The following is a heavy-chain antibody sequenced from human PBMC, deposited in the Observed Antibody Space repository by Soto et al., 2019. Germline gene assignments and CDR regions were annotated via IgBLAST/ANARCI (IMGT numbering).Heavy chain of an antibody. J-gene: IGHJ4*02. Sequence: GGSLRLSCAASGFIFSTYWMSWVRQAPGKGLEWVAYINQDGSEKDFVDSVKGRFTISRDNAKNSLYLQMNSLRAEDTAMYYCARHTSRPDSLAYYAYWGQGSPVTV. D-gene: IGHD1-26*01. V-gene: IGHV3-7*01. CDR2: INQDGSEK. CDR3: ARHTSRPDSLAYYAY. CDR1: GFIFSTYW.